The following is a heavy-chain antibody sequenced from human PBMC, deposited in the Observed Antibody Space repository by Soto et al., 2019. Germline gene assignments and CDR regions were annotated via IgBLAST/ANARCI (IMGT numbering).Heavy chain of an antibody. D-gene: IGHD4-17*01. J-gene: IGHJ4*02. CDR3: ARRYGALFDY. Sequence: QVQLQESVPGLVKPSETLSLTCTVSGGSISSYYWSWIRQPPGKGLEWIGYIYYSGGTNYNPSLKSRVTISVDTSKNQFSLKLSSVTAADTAVYYCARRYGALFDYWGQGTLVTVSS. V-gene: IGHV4-59*08. CDR1: GGSISSYY. CDR2: IYYSGGT.